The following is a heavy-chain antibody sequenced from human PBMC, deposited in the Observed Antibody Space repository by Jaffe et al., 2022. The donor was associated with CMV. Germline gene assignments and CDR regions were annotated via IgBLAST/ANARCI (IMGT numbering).Heavy chain of an antibody. CDR1: GGSMDTYF. Sequence: QVQLQESGPGLVKPSETLSLSCTVSGGSMDTYFWNWIRKPSGKGLEWIGRIYSTGTTNYNPSLKSRATMSIDTSKNQFSLSLRSVTAADTAVYYCARADILIANDYLDNWGQGMLVSVSS. CDR3: ARADILIANDYLDN. CDR2: IYSTGTT. J-gene: IGHJ4*02. V-gene: IGHV4-4*07. D-gene: IGHD3-9*01.